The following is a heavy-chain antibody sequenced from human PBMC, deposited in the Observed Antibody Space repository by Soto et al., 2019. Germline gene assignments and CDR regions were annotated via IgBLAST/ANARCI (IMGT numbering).Heavy chain of an antibody. CDR3: ARDTVGVAAAGTGGYYYGMDV. V-gene: IGHV3-11*01. J-gene: IGHJ6*02. Sequence: GGSLRLSCAASGFTFSDYYMSWIRQAPGKGLEWVSYISSSGSTIYYADSVKGRFTISRDNAKNSLYLQMNSLRAEDTAVYYGARDTVGVAAAGTGGYYYGMDVWGQGTTVTVSS. CDR2: ISSSGSTI. CDR1: GFTFSDYY. D-gene: IGHD6-13*01.